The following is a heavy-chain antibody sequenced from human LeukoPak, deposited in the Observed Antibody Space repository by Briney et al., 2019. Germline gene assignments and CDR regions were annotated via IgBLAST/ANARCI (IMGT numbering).Heavy chain of an antibody. J-gene: IGHJ4*02. CDR3: ARDGPNCSGGNCYSGTLDY. D-gene: IGHD2-15*01. CDR2: IWNDGSNE. V-gene: IGHV3-33*01. CDR1: GFIFSSYG. Sequence: GGSLRLSCAASGFIFSSYGMHWVRQAPGKGLEWVALIWNDGSNEHDADSVKGRFTISRDNSKNTLYLQMNSLTAEDTAVYYCARDGPNCSGGNCYSGTLDYWGQGTLVTVSS.